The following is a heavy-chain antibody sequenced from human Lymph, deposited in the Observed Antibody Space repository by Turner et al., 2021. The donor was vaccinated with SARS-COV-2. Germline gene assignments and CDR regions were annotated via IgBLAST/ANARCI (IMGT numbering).Heavy chain of an antibody. V-gene: IGHV3-53*02. D-gene: IGHD6-13*01. CDR3: ARDLGTYGMDV. CDR2: IYSGGTT. J-gene: IGHJ6*02. Sequence: EVQLVETGGGLIQPGGSLRLSCAASGIIVRRNYMNWVRQAPGKGLGWVSVIYSGGTTYYADSVKGRFTISRDNSKNTLYLQMNSLRVEDTAVYYCARDLGTYGMDVWGQGTTVTVSS. CDR1: GIIVRRNY.